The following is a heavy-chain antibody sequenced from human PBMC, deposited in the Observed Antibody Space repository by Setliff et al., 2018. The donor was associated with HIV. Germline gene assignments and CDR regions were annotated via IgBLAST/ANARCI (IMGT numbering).Heavy chain of an antibody. CDR1: GGSFSSYY. CDR2: INHSGST. J-gene: IGHJ5*02. V-gene: IGHV4-34*01. Sequence: PSETLSLTCAVYGGSFSSYYWSWIRQPPGKGLEWIGEINHSGSTNYSPSLKSRVTISVDTSKNQFSLKLTSVTAADTAVYYCARDIWAYGLMGSWGQGTLVTVSS. D-gene: IGHD4-17*01. CDR3: ARDIWAYGLMGS.